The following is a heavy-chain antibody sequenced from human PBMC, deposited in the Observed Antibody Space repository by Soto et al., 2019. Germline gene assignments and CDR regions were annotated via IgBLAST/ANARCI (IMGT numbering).Heavy chain of an antibody. V-gene: IGHV1-3*01. CDR1: GYTFTSDG. Sequence: QVQLVQSGTEVKKPGASVKVSCKASGYTFTSDGIHWVRQAPGQRVEWMGLINAANGDTKYSPKFQGKVTITRDPSASTAYMELSRLRSEDTAVYYCVRRHVSATGIDWFDPWGQGTLVTVSS. CDR2: INAANGDT. D-gene: IGHD6-13*01. CDR3: VRRHVSATGIDWFDP. J-gene: IGHJ5*02.